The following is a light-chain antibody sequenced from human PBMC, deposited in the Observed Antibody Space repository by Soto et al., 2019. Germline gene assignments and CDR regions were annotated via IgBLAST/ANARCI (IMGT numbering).Light chain of an antibody. J-gene: IGLJ1*01. CDR2: EVS. CDR3: SSYTSSSTPRV. Sequence: QCVLTQTASVSESPGQSITISCTGTSSDVGGYNYVSWYQQHPVKATKLMIYEVSNRPSGVSNRFSGSKSGNTASLTISGLQAEDEADYYCSSYTSSSTPRVFGTGTKVNV. V-gene: IGLV2-14*01. CDR1: SSDVGGYNY.